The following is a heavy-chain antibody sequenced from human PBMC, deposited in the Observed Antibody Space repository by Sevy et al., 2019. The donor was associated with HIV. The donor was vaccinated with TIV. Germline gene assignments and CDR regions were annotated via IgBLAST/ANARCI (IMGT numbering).Heavy chain of an antibody. Sequence: GGSLRLSCAASGFNFRTYSMNWVRQAPGKGLEWLSSISDESRYIYYSDSVKGRFTISRAKAKNLLFLQMNNLRVEDTAIYYCARDFTIFGVVSGIDYWGQGNLVTVSS. J-gene: IGHJ4*02. CDR1: GFNFRTYS. CDR2: ISDESRYI. V-gene: IGHV3-21*04. CDR3: ARDFTIFGVVSGIDY. D-gene: IGHD3-3*01.